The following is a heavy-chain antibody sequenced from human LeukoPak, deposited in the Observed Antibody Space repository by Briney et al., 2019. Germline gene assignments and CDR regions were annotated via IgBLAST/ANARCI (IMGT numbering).Heavy chain of an antibody. D-gene: IGHD3-10*01. CDR3: AKDIYYGSGSYYFDY. CDR2: IRYDGSNK. Sequence: PGGSLRLSCAASGFTFSSYGMHWVRQAPGKGLEWVAFIRYDGSNKYYADSVKGRFTISRDNSKNTLYLQMNSLRAEDTAVYYCAKDIYYGSGSYYFDYWGQGTLVTVSS. J-gene: IGHJ4*02. CDR1: GFTFSSYG. V-gene: IGHV3-30*02.